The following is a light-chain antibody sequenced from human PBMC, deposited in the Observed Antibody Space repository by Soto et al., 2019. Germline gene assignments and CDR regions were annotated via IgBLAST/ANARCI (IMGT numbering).Light chain of an antibody. CDR1: SSDIGGYDS. CDR3: SSYTASSRIRV. V-gene: IGLV2-14*01. Sequence: QSALTQPASVSGSPGQSITISCTGTSSDIGGYDSVSWYQQHPGKAPQLMIFDVNYRPSGISSRFSGSQSGSTASLTISGLQAEDEADYYCSSYTASSRIRVFGGGTKLTVL. CDR2: DVN. J-gene: IGLJ2*01.